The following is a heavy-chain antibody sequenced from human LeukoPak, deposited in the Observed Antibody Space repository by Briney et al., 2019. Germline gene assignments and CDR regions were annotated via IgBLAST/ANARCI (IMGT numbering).Heavy chain of an antibody. J-gene: IGHJ4*02. CDR3: VRDLDLGGYSSFVS. CDR1: GFTFSTYFW. D-gene: IGHD4-23*01. V-gene: IGHV3-74*01. CDR2: LRSDGGSS. Sequence: GGSLRLSCAASGFTFSTYFWMHWVRQAPGKGLVWVSRLRSDGGSSAYADFVKGRFTISRDNAKNTLYLQMNTLRAEDTAVYYCVRDLDLGGYSSFVSWGQGTLVTVSS.